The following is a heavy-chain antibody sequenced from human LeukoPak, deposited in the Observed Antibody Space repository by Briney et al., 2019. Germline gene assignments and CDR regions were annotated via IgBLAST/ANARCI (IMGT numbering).Heavy chain of an antibody. J-gene: IGHJ4*02. CDR2: IYYSGST. V-gene: IGHV4-59*08. CDR1: GGSISSYY. Sequence: SETLSLTCTVSGGSISSYYWSWIRQPPGKGLEWIGYIYYSGSTNYNPSLKNRVTISVDTSKNQFSLKLSSVTAADTAVYYCARHGSSWYEKDYFDYWGQGTLVTVSS. D-gene: IGHD6-13*01. CDR3: ARHGSSWYEKDYFDY.